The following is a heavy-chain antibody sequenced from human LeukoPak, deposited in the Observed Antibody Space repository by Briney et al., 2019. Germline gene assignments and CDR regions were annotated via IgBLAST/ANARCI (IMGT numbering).Heavy chain of an antibody. V-gene: IGHV3-21*01. CDR1: GFTFSTYW. CDR2: ISSSSSYI. Sequence: PGGSLRLSCAASGFTFSTYWMNWFRQTPGKGLEWVSSISSSSSYIYYADSVKGRFTISRDNAKNSLYLQMNSPRAEDTAVYYCAGAKWELRAFDIWGQGTMVTVSS. D-gene: IGHD1-26*01. J-gene: IGHJ3*02. CDR3: AGAKWELRAFDI.